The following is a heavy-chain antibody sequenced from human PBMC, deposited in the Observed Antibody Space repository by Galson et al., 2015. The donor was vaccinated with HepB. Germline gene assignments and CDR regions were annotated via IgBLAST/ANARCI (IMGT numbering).Heavy chain of an antibody. D-gene: IGHD1-1*01. V-gene: IGHV3-13*01. CDR2: IGSSGDA. CDR1: GFSFRNYD. Sequence: SGFSFRNYDMSWVRQSPGKGLEWVSRIGSSGDAFYAASVKGRFTISRENAKSSLHLQMNSLRAGDTAVYYCVRGNETTGGAFDVWGQGTMITVSS. CDR3: VRGNETTGGAFDV. J-gene: IGHJ3*01.